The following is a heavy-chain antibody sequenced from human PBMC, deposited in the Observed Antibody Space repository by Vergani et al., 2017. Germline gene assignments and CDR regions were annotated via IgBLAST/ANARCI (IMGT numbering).Heavy chain of an antibody. J-gene: IGHJ5*02. CDR3: ARENCSSTSCYPYWFDP. Sequence: QAQLVQSGAEVKKSGSSVKVFCKASGGTFSSYAISWARQAPGQGLEWMGGIIPIFGTANYAQKFQGRVTITADESTSTAYMELSILRSEDTAVYYCARENCSSTSCYPYWFDPWGQGTLVTVSS. V-gene: IGHV1-69*01. CDR2: IIPIFGTA. CDR1: GGTFSSYA. D-gene: IGHD2-2*01.